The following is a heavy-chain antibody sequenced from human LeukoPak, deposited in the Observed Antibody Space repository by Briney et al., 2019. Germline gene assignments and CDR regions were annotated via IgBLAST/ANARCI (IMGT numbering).Heavy chain of an antibody. J-gene: IGHJ4*02. Sequence: PGGSLRLSCSTSGFTFSNHFMHWVRQAPGKGLEYVSSIGPNGASTLYADSVKGRFTISRDNSKNALYLQLTSLRLEDTALYYCVNDLTGTWSFDYWGQGTLVTVSS. CDR3: VNDLTGTWSFDY. V-gene: IGHV3-64D*06. CDR2: IGPNGAST. D-gene: IGHD3-9*01. CDR1: GFTFSNHF.